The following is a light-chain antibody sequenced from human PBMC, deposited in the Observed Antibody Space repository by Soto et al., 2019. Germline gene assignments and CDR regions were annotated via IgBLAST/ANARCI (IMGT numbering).Light chain of an antibody. CDR2: GAS. V-gene: IGKV3-20*01. J-gene: IGKJ3*01. CDR3: QQYANSPLT. Sequence: EIVLTQSPGTLSLSPGEGATLSCRASQSVSSSYLAWYQQKPGQAPRLLIHGASSRATGIPDRFSGSGSGTDFTLTISRLEPEDFAVYYCQQYANSPLTFDPGTKVDIK. CDR1: QSVSSSY.